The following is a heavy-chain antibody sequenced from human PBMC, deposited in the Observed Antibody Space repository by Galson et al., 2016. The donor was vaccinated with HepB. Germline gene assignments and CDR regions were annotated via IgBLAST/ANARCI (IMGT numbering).Heavy chain of an antibody. CDR3: ARSLTGSYDFWCAIYNYYAMDV. Sequence: QSGAEVKKPGESLKISCRGSGYTFDTYWIGWVRQMPGKGLEWMAIIYPGDFDIRYSPSFQGQVTISVDKSISTAYLQWGSLTASDTAMYYCARSLTGSYDFWCAIYNYYAMDVWGQGTTVIVS. V-gene: IGHV5-51*01. D-gene: IGHD3-3*01. CDR1: GYTFDTYW. J-gene: IGHJ6*02. CDR2: IYPGDFDI.